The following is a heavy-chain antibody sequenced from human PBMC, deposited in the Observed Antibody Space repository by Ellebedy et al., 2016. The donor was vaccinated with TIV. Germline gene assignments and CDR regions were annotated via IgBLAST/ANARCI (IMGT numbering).Heavy chain of an antibody. CDR3: VRERFPMPT. J-gene: IGHJ4*02. V-gene: IGHV3-66*01. CDR2: IYSGNKT. CDR1: GFSLSSNY. D-gene: IGHD3-16*01. Sequence: GESLKIPCEASGFSLSSNYITWVRQAPGKGLQSFSVIYSGNKTHYADSVRGRFTISRDIFKNTIYLQMHGLRIEDTALYYCVRERFPMPTWGQGTLVIVSS.